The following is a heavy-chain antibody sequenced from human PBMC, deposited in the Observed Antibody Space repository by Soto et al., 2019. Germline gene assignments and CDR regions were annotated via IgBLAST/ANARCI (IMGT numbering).Heavy chain of an antibody. J-gene: IGHJ6*02. Sequence: GGSLRLSCAASGFTFSSYGMHWVRQAPGKGLEWVAVIWYDGGNKYYADSVKGRFTISRDNSKNTLYLQMNSLRAEDTAVYYCARDTHLTVTHSCMDVCGQGTTVTVSS. CDR3: ARDTHLTVTHSCMDV. V-gene: IGHV3-33*01. CDR2: IWYDGGNK. CDR1: GFTFSSYG. D-gene: IGHD4-4*01.